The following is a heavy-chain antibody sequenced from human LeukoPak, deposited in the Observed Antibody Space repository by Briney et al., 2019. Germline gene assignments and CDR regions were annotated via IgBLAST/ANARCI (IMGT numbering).Heavy chain of an antibody. CDR2: ISYDGSNR. CDR3: AREGPEYYFDY. V-gene: IGHV3-30*04. J-gene: IGHJ4*02. Sequence: GGSLRLSCAASGFTFSSYAMHWVRQAPGKGLEWVAVISYDGSNRYYADSVKGRFTISRDNSKNTLYLQMNSLRAEDTAVYYCAREGPEYYFDYWGQGTLVTVSS. CDR1: GFTFSSYA.